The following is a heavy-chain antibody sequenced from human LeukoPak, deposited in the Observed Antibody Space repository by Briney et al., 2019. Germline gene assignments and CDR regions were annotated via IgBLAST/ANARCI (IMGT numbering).Heavy chain of an antibody. Sequence: PGGSLRLSCAASGFIFSSYAMHWVRQAPGKGLEWVAVISYDGSNKYYADSVKGRFTISRDNSKNTLYLQMNSLRAEDTAVYYCARGCSTSCYTVVYWGQGTLVTVSS. CDR3: ARGCSTSCYTVVY. J-gene: IGHJ4*02. CDR1: GFIFSSYA. D-gene: IGHD2-2*02. V-gene: IGHV3-30*01. CDR2: ISYDGSNK.